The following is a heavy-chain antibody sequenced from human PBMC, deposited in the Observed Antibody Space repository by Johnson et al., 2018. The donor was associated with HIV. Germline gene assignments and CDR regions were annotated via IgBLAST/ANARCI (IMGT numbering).Heavy chain of an antibody. CDR3: ANILSSLEWFPDDAFDI. Sequence: QVRLVESGGGVVQPGRSLRLSCVASGFTFRSYAMHWVRQAPGKGLEWVAVISYDGSNNYYADSVKGRFTISRDTSKNTLYLQMNSLRAEDTAVYYCANILSSLEWFPDDAFDIWGQGTMVTVSS. J-gene: IGHJ3*02. CDR1: GFTFRSYA. D-gene: IGHD3-3*01. CDR2: ISYDGSNN. V-gene: IGHV3-30-3*01.